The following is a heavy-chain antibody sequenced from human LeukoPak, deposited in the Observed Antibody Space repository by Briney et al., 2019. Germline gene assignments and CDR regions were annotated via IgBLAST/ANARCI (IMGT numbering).Heavy chain of an antibody. CDR2: INHDASEK. CDR3: ATSSYSSSSS. D-gene: IGHD6-6*01. V-gene: IGHV3-7*01. Sequence: GGSLRLSCTASGLTFTNYWMIWVRQAPGKGLEWVANINHDASEKYYVGSVEGRFTISRDNAKNSLFLQMNSLRAEYTGVYYCATSSYSSSSSWGQGTLVTVSS. J-gene: IGHJ5*02. CDR1: GLTFTNYW.